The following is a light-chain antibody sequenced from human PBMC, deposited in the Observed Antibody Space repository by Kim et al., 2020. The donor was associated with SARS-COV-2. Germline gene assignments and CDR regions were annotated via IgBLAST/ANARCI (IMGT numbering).Light chain of an antibody. J-gene: IGKJ1*01. CDR1: RSVLYSSNNKNY. Sequence: DFVMTQSPDSLAVSLGERATINCKSSRSVLYSSNNKNYLAWYQQKPGQPPKLLIYWAFIRESGVPDRFSGSGSGTDFTLTISSLQAEDAAVYYCQQYYSTPRTFGQGTKVDIK. CDR3: QQYYSTPRT. V-gene: IGKV4-1*01. CDR2: WAF.